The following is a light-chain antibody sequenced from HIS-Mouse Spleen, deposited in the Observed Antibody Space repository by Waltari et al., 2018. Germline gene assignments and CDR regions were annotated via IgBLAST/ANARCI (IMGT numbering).Light chain of an antibody. Sequence: QSVLTQPPSASGTPGQRVTIPCSGSSSNLGSTTVNWYQQLPGTAPKLRIYSNNQRPSGVPDRFSGSKSGTSASLAISGLQSEDEADYYCAAWDDSLNGVFGGGTKLTVL. J-gene: IGLJ3*02. CDR3: AAWDDSLNGV. CDR2: SNN. V-gene: IGLV1-44*01. CDR1: SSNLGSTT.